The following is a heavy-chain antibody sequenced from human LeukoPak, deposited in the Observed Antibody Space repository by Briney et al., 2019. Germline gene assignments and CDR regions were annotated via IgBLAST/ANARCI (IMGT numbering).Heavy chain of an antibody. J-gene: IGHJ6*02. CDR3: ARADILTGYFTYYYYYGMDV. V-gene: IGHV1-18*01. CDR2: ISAYNGNT. Sequence: GASVKGSSKASGYTFTSYSISWVRQAPGQGLEWMGWISAYNGNTSYAQKLQGRVTVTTDTSTSTAYMELRSLRSDDTAVYYCARADILTGYFTYYYYYGMDVWGQGTTVTVSS. CDR1: GYTFTSYS. D-gene: IGHD3-9*01.